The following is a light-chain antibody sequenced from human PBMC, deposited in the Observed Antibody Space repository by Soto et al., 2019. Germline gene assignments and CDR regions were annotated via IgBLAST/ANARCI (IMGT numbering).Light chain of an antibody. V-gene: IGLV2-8*01. Sequence: QSALTQPPSASGSLGQSVTISCPGTSGDVGGYNYVSWYQQHPGKAPKLIIYDVNKRPSGVPDRFSGSESGNTASLTVSGLQAEDEADYYCSSYAGSNNFVVFGGGTKLDRP. CDR1: SGDVGGYNY. CDR2: DVN. J-gene: IGLJ2*01. CDR3: SSYAGSNNFVV.